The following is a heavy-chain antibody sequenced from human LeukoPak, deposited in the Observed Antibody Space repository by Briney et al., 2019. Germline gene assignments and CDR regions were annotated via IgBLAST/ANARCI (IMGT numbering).Heavy chain of an antibody. D-gene: IGHD3-10*01. Sequence: GGSLRLSCAASGFTFSSYWMSWVREAPGKGVEWVANIKQDGSEKYYVDSVKGRFTISRDNAKNSLYLQMNSLRAEDTAVYYCARRYSGSSGNFDYWGQGTLVTVSS. V-gene: IGHV3-7*01. CDR2: IKQDGSEK. CDR1: GFTFSSYW. J-gene: IGHJ4*02. CDR3: ARRYSGSSGNFDY.